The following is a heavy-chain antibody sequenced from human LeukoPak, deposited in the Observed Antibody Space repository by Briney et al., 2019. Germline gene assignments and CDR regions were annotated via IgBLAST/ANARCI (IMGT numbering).Heavy chain of an antibody. D-gene: IGHD6-13*01. CDR3: ARVRHSTTWNHYYHSYFYMDV. CDR2: VSGYNGNT. CDR1: GYTFTNYG. Sequence: GASVKVSCKASGYTFTNYGISWVRQAPGQGLEWMGWVSGYNGNTNYAQKFQGRVTLTTDTSTSTAYMDLRSLRADDTAVYYCARVRHSTTWNHYYHSYFYMDVWGKGTAVTVSS. J-gene: IGHJ6*03. V-gene: IGHV1-18*01.